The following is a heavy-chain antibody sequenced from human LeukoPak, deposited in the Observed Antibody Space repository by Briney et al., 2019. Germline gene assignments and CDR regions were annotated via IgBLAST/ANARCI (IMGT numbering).Heavy chain of an antibody. V-gene: IGHV4-34*01. J-gene: IGHJ6*04. CDR3: ARDWYSSSWFYYYGMDV. CDR2: INHSGST. Sequence: SETLSLTCAVYGGSFSGYYWSWIRQPPGKGLEWIGEINHSGSTNYNPSLKSRVTISVDTSKNQFSLKLSSVTAADTAVYYCARDWYSSSWFYYYGMDVWGEGATVTVSS. D-gene: IGHD6-13*01. CDR1: GGSFSGYY.